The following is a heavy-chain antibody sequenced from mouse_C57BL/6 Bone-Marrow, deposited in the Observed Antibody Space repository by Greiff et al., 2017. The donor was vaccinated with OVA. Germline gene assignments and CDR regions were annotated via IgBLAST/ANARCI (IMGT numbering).Heavy chain of an antibody. D-gene: IGHD3-2*02. Sequence: EVMLVESGGGLVKPGGSLKLSCAASGFTFSDYGMHWVRQAPEKGLEWVAYISSGSSTIYYADTVKGRFTISRDNAKNTLFLQMTSLRSEDTAMYYCASDSSGYPDYWGQGTTLTVSS. CDR2: ISSGSSTI. CDR3: ASDSSGYPDY. V-gene: IGHV5-17*01. CDR1: GFTFSDYG. J-gene: IGHJ2*01.